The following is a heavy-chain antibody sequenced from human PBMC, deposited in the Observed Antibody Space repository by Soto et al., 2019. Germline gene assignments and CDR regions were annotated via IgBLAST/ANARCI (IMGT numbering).Heavy chain of an antibody. CDR1: GGTFSSYA. D-gene: IGHD3-22*01. V-gene: IGHV1-69*13. Sequence: ASVKVSCKASGGTFSSYAISWVRQAPGQGLEWMGGIIPIFGTANYAQKFQGRVTITADESTSTAYMELSSLRSEDTAVYYCARAGDYDSSGPWTYWGQGTLVTVYS. CDR3: ARAGDYDSSGPWTY. CDR2: IIPIFGTA. J-gene: IGHJ4*02.